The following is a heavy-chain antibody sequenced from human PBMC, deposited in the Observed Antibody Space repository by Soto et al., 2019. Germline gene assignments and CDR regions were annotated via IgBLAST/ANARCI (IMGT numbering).Heavy chain of an antibody. J-gene: IGHJ4*02. Sequence: EVQLVESGGGLVQPGRSLRLSCAASGFTFDDYAMHWVRQAPGKGLEWVSGISWNSGSIGYADSVKGRFTISRDNAKNSLYLQMNSLRAEDTALYYCAKDEGYSGYDYLDYWGQGTLVTVSS. V-gene: IGHV3-9*01. D-gene: IGHD5-12*01. CDR3: AKDEGYSGYDYLDY. CDR2: ISWNSGSI. CDR1: GFTFDDYA.